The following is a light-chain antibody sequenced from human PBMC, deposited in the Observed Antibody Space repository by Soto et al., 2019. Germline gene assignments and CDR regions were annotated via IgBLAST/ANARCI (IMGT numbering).Light chain of an antibody. Sequence: EIVLTQSPGTLSLSLEARATLSCRASQSVSNNYLAWYQQKPGQAPRLLIYGASNRATGIPDRLSGSGSGTDFTLTIRRLEPEDFAVYYCQQYGSSGTFGQGTKVDIK. CDR1: QSVSNNY. J-gene: IGKJ1*01. V-gene: IGKV3-20*01. CDR2: GAS. CDR3: QQYGSSGT.